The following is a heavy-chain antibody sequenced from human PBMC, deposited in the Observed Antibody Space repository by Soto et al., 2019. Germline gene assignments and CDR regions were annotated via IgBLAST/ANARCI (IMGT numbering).Heavy chain of an antibody. Sequence: VGSLRLSCAASGFTFSNYSMNWVRQAPGKGLEWVSSISSSSSYIYYADSVKGRFTISRDNAKNSLYLQMNSLRAEDTAVYYCVRDDRTIAAAGNALCYWGQGTLVTVSS. CDR2: ISSSSSYI. CDR3: VRDDRTIAAAGNALCY. D-gene: IGHD6-13*01. CDR1: GFTFSNYS. V-gene: IGHV3-21*01. J-gene: IGHJ4*02.